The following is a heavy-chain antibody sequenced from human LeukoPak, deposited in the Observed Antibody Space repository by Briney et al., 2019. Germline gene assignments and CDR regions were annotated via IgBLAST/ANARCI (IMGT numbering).Heavy chain of an antibody. V-gene: IGHV3-21*01. CDR2: ISSSSSYI. J-gene: IGHJ4*02. Sequence: GGSLRLSCAAFGFTFSSYNMNWVRQAPGKGLEWVSSISSSSSYIYYADSVKGRFTISRDNAKNSLYLQMNSLRAEDTAVYYCARGTYYYDSVGSMVDYWGQGTLVTVSS. CDR3: ARGTYYYDSVGSMVDY. CDR1: GFTFSSYN. D-gene: IGHD3-22*01.